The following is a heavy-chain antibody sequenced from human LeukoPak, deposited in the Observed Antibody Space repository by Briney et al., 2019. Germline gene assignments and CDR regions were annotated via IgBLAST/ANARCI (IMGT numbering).Heavy chain of an antibody. V-gene: IGHV3-73*01. CDR1: GFTFSGSA. D-gene: IGHD5-18*01. Sequence: GGSLRLSGAASGFTFSGSAMHWVRQASGKGLEWVGRIRNKANSYATAYAASVKGRFTISRDDSKNMTYLQMNSLKTEDTAVYYCTRLTAIDDYWGQGTLVTVSS. CDR2: IRNKANSYAT. J-gene: IGHJ4*02. CDR3: TRLTAIDDY.